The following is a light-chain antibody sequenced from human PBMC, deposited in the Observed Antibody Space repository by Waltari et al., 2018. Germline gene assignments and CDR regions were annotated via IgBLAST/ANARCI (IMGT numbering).Light chain of an antibody. CDR3: QQAYSFPLT. V-gene: IGKV1-12*01. CDR2: AAS. Sequence: DIQMTQSPSSVSASVGDRVSITCRASQGISSWLVWYQQKPGKAPNLLIYAASSLQSGVPSRFSAYGSGTDFTLPISSLQPEDFATYYCQQAYSFPLTFGGGTKVQIK. J-gene: IGKJ4*01. CDR1: QGISSW.